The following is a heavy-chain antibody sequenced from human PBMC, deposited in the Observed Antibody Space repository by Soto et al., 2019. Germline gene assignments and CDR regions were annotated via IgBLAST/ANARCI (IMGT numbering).Heavy chain of an antibody. CDR3: ARAWTATAGWANWFDR. CDR1: GGSISGEGYY. J-gene: IGHJ5*02. CDR2: IHYSGST. V-gene: IGHV4-31*03. D-gene: IGHD6-13*01. Sequence: QVQLQESGPGLVEPSQTLSLTCTVSGGSISGEGYYWSWIRQYSGRGLEWIGYIHYSGSTYYNPAPQSRVSISVDTSKTQFFLHLSSVTAADTAVYYCARAWTATAGWANWFDRWGQGTLVTVSS.